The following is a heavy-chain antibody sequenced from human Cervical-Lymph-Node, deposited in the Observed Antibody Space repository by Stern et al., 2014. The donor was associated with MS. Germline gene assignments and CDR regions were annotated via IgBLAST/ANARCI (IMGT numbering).Heavy chain of an antibody. Sequence: EVHLVESGGGLMQPGGALSLSCAASGFTVSRSYMSWVRQAPGTGLEWVSVIYSAGPTYYADSVKGRFTISRDNSKNTLNLQMNSLRAEDTAVYYCARDPNYGSGYWGQGTLVTVSS. J-gene: IGHJ4*02. V-gene: IGHV3-53*01. D-gene: IGHD3-10*01. CDR2: IYSAGPT. CDR3: ARDPNYGSGY. CDR1: GFTVSRSY.